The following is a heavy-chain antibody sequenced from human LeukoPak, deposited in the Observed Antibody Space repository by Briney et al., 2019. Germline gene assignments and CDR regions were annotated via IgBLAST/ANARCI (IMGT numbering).Heavy chain of an antibody. J-gene: IGHJ4*02. CDR3: ARVRYYDSSGENDY. D-gene: IGHD3-22*01. V-gene: IGHV1-18*01. CDR1: GYTFTSYG. Sequence: GASVKVSCKASGYTFTSYGISWVRQAPGQGLEWMGWISAYNGNTNYAQKLQGRVTMTTDTSTSTAYMELRSLRSDDTAVYYCARVRYYDSSGENDYWGQGTLVTVSS. CDR2: ISAYNGNT.